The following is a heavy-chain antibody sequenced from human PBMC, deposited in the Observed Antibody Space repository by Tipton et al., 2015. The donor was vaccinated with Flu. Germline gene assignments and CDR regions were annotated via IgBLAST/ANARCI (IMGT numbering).Heavy chain of an antibody. CDR1: GFMFDDYV. Sequence: SLRLSCAASGFMFDDYVMHWIRQAPGKGLEWVSGICGDSGTIGYSDSVKDRFTISRDNAKKSLYLQMNSLKLEDTALYYCTRDTYTDNFYYYGMDVWGQGTTVIVSS. CDR2: ICGDSGTI. J-gene: IGHJ6*02. V-gene: IGHV3-9*01. CDR3: TRDTYTDNFYYYGMDV. D-gene: IGHD2-15*01.